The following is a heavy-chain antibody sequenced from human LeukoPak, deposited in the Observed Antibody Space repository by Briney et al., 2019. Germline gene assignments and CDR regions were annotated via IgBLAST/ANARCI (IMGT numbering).Heavy chain of an antibody. CDR2: ISSYNGNT. CDR3: ARSHGSPWYPAF. Sequence: GASVKVSCKASGYTFSNYGISWVRQAPGQGLEWMGWISSYNGNTKYAPTFEGRVTMTTDTSTTTTYMELRGLRSDDTALYYCARSHGSPWYPAFWGQGTLVSVSS. J-gene: IGHJ4*02. D-gene: IGHD6-13*01. CDR1: GYTFSNYG. V-gene: IGHV1-18*01.